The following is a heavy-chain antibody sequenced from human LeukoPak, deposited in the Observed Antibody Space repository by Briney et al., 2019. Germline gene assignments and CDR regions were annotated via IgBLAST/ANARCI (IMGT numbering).Heavy chain of an antibody. CDR2: ISPSSSYI. CDR1: GFTFSSYT. V-gene: IGHV3-21*01. Sequence: GGSLRLSCAASGFTFSSYTMNWVRQAPGKGLEWVSTISPSSSYIYYADSVKGRFTISRDNAKNSLYLQMNSLRPEDTAVYYCARDPVVPHDGHYFDYWGQGTLVTVSS. J-gene: IGHJ4*02. CDR3: ARDPVVPHDGHYFDY. D-gene: IGHD2-2*01.